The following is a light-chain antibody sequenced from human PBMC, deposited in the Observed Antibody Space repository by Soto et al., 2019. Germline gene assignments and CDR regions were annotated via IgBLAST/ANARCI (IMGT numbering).Light chain of an antibody. CDR2: EVT. V-gene: IGLV2-8*01. Sequence: QSVLTQPPSASGSPGQSVTISCTGTSSDVGGYNYVSWYQQYPGKAPKLMIYEVTKRPSGVPDRFSGSKSGNTASLTVSGLQAEDEADYYCSSYAGSNNLVFGRGTKLTVL. J-gene: IGLJ2*01. CDR1: SSDVGGYNY. CDR3: SSYAGSNNLV.